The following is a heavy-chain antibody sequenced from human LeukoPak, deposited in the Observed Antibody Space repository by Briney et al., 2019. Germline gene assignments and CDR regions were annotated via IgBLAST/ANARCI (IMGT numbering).Heavy chain of an antibody. CDR3: ARDGPYRSGWYGPFNYGMDV. V-gene: IGHV3-9*01. D-gene: IGHD6-19*01. CDR1: GFTFDDYA. J-gene: IGHJ6*02. Sequence: PGGSLRLSCAASGFTFDDYAMHWVRQAPGKGLEWVSGISWNSGSIGYADSVKGRFTISRDNAKNSLYLQMNSLRAEDTAVYYCARDGPYRSGWYGPFNYGMDVWGQGTTVTVSS. CDR2: ISWNSGSI.